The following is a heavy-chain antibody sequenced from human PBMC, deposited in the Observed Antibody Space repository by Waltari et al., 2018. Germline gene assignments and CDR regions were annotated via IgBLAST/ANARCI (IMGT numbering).Heavy chain of an antibody. Sequence: EVQLLESGGGLVQPGGSLRLSCAASVFPFSSYTMSWVRQAPGKGLEWVSAISGSGGSTYYADSVKGRFTISRDNSKNTLYLQMNSLRAEDTAVYYCAKSPGVYSSSPFDYWGQGTLVTVSS. J-gene: IGHJ4*02. V-gene: IGHV3-23*01. CDR1: VFPFSSYT. D-gene: IGHD6-6*01. CDR2: ISGSGGST. CDR3: AKSPGVYSSSPFDY.